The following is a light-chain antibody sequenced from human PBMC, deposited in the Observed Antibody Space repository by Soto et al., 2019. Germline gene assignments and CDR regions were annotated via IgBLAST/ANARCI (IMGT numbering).Light chain of an antibody. CDR1: QSVSSTY. V-gene: IGKV3-20*01. J-gene: IGKJ2*01. CDR3: QQYGRSPPFT. CDR2: GAS. Sequence: EIVLTQSPGTLSLSPGERATLSCRASQSVSSTYIAWYQQNPGQAPRLLIYGASSRATGIPDRFSGSGSGTDFTLTISRLEPEDFAVYFCQQYGRSPPFTFGQRTKVAIK.